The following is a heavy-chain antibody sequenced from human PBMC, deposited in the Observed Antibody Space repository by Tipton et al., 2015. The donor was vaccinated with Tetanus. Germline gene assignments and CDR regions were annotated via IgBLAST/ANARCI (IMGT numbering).Heavy chain of an antibody. CDR1: GYTFTSYY. Sequence: QSGAEVKKPGASVEVSCKASGYTFTSYYMHWVRQAPGQGLEWMGIINPSGGSTSYAQTFQGRVTMTRDTSTSTVYMELSSLRSEDTAVYYCARGPTVTTAHYYYGMDVWGQGTTVTVSS. CDR2: INPSGGST. J-gene: IGHJ6*02. D-gene: IGHD4-11*01. CDR3: ARGPTVTTAHYYYGMDV. V-gene: IGHV1-46*01.